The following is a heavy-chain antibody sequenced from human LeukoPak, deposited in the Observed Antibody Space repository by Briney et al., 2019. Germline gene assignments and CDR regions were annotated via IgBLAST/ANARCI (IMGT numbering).Heavy chain of an antibody. CDR3: ARVGFYCSSTSCYAGLDY. CDR1: GGSISSSSYY. D-gene: IGHD2-2*01. J-gene: IGHJ4*02. Sequence: PSETLSLTCTVSGGSISSSSYYWGWIRQPPGKGLEWIGSIYYSGSTNYNPSLKSRVTMSVDTSKNQFSLKLSSVTAADTAVYYCARVGFYCSSTSCYAGLDYWGQGTLVTVSS. CDR2: IYYSGST. V-gene: IGHV4-39*07.